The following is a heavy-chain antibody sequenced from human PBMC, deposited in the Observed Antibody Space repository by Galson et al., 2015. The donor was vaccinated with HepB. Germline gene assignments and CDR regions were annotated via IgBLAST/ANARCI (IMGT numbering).Heavy chain of an antibody. Sequence: SLRLSCAASGFTFSTYSLNWVRQAPGKGLEWVSAVSSSSIYKYYADSVKGRFTISRDNAKSSLYVQMNNLRVEDTAVYYCARGRGDIGGYYAFDYWGKGALVPVSS. CDR3: ARGRGDIGGYYAFDY. CDR2: VSSSSIYK. J-gene: IGHJ4*02. CDR1: GFTFSTYS. V-gene: IGHV3-21*06. D-gene: IGHD3-22*01.